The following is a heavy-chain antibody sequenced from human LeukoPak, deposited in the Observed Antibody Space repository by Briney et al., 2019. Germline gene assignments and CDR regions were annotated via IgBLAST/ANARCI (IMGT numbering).Heavy chain of an antibody. D-gene: IGHD4-23*01. CDR3: TTGPGNSGY. J-gene: IGHJ4*02. CDR2: IKSTTVDATP. V-gene: IGHV3-15*01. CDR1: GFTFSSHW. Sequence: GGSLRLSCAASGFTFSSHWMSWVRQSPGKGLEWLGRIKSTTVDATPEYAAPVRGRFTISRDDSKNTVYLQMNSLKSEDTGLYYCTTGPGNSGYWGQGTLVTVSS.